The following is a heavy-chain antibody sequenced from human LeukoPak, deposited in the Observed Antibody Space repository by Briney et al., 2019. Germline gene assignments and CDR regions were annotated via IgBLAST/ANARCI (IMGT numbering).Heavy chain of an antibody. V-gene: IGHV4-39*01. CDR3: ATSGSYSTVYFDY. D-gene: IGHD1-26*01. J-gene: IGHJ4*02. CDR2: IFYSGST. Sequence: SETLSLTCTVSGDSISSSSYYWGWIRQPPGKGLEWIGTIFYSGSTYYNPSLKSRVTISVDTSKNQFSLKLSSVTAADTAVYYGATSGSYSTVYFDYWGQGTLVTVSS. CDR1: GDSISSSSYY.